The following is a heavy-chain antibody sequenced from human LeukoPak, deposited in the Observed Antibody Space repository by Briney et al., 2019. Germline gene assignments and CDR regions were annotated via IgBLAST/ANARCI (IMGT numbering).Heavy chain of an antibody. V-gene: IGHV4-59*01. Sequence: PSETLSLTCTVSGGSISSYYWSWIRQPPGKGLEWIGYIYYSGSTNYNPSLKSRVTISVDTSKNQFSLKLSSVTAADTAVYYCARSYSGYDLVDYWGQGTLVTVSS. J-gene: IGHJ4*02. CDR2: IYYSGST. CDR3: ARSYSGYDLVDY. CDR1: GGSISSYY. D-gene: IGHD5-12*01.